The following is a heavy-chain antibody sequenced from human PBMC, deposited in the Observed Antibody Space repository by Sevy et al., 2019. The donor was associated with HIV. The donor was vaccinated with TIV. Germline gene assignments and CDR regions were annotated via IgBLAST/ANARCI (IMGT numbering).Heavy chain of an antibody. CDR2: ISYDGSTT. CDR3: AKNTAAVGTGGFDH. Sequence: GGSLRLSCAASGFTFSNYPMHWVRQAPGKGLEWVAVISYDGSTTYYADSLKGRFTISRDNSKNTLYLQMNSLRGDDTAVYYCAKNTAAVGTGGFDHWGQGALVTVSS. V-gene: IGHV3-30*04. J-gene: IGHJ4*02. CDR1: GFTFSNYP. D-gene: IGHD6-13*01.